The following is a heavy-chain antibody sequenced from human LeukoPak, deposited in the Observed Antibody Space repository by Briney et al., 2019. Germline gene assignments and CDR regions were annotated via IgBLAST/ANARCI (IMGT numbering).Heavy chain of an antibody. V-gene: IGHV6-1*01. J-gene: IGHJ6*02. CDR3: AKQTTSSKYYGLDV. CDR1: GDSVSSDSAA. Sequence: SQTLSLTCAISGDSVSSDSAAWNWIRQSPSRGLVWLGRTYYRSKWYNDYVVSVKSRITINPDTSKNQFSLQLNSVTPEDTAVYYCAKQTTSSKYYGLDVWGQGTTVTVSS. D-gene: IGHD1-14*01. CDR2: TYYRSKWYN.